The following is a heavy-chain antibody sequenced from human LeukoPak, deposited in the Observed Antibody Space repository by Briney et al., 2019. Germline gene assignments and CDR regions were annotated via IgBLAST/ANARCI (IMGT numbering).Heavy chain of an antibody. D-gene: IGHD6-6*01. Sequence: SETLSLTCAVHGESFSAYFWSWIRHVPGKGLEWIGVIDHRGSSNYNPPLKSRATISVDTSKNHFSLSLTSVSAADTAVYYCATRSSTLAAARCFDDWGQGTVVTVSS. CDR3: ATRSSTLAAARCFDD. CDR2: IDHRGSS. J-gene: IGHJ4*03. CDR1: GESFSAYF. V-gene: IGHV4-34*01.